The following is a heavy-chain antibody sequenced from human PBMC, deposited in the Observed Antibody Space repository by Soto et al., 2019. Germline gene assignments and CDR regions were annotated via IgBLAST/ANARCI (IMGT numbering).Heavy chain of an antibody. J-gene: IGHJ4*02. Sequence: QVQLVQSGAEVKKPGSSVKVSCKASGGTFSSYAISWVRQAPGQGLEWMGGIIPIFGTANYAQKFQGRVTITADESTRTAYMELSSMSSEDTAVYYCASDGSSGYSYGYSDYWGQGTLVTVSS. CDR3: ASDGSSGYSYGYSDY. V-gene: IGHV1-69*12. D-gene: IGHD5-18*01. CDR1: GGTFSSYA. CDR2: IIPIFGTA.